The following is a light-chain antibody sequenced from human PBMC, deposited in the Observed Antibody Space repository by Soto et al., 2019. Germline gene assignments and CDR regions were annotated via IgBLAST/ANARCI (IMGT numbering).Light chain of an antibody. J-gene: IGLJ3*02. CDR1: SSNIGSNY. CDR3: AAWDDSLSVLWV. V-gene: IGLV1-47*01. Sequence: QSVLTQPPSASGTPGQRVTISCSGRSSNIGSNYVYWYQQLPGTAPKLLIYRNNQRPSGVPDRFSGSKSGTSASLSISGLRSEDEADYYCAAWDDSLSVLWVFGGWTKLTVL. CDR2: RNN.